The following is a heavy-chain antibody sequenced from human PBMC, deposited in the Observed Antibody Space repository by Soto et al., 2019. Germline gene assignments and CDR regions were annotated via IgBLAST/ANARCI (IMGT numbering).Heavy chain of an antibody. Sequence: EVQLVESGGGLLQPGGSLRLSCAASGFTFSSYDMHWVRQATGKGLEWVSAIGTAGDTYYPGSVKGRFTISRENAKNSLYLQMKSLRAGDTAVYYCARDRYYYDSSGYLYWYFDLWGRGTLVTVSS. CDR3: ARDRYYYDSSGYLYWYFDL. J-gene: IGHJ2*01. D-gene: IGHD3-22*01. CDR1: GFTFSSYD. CDR2: IGTAGDT. V-gene: IGHV3-13*01.